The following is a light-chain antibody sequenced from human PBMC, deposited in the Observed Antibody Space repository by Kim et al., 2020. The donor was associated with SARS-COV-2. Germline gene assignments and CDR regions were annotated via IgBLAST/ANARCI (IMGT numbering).Light chain of an antibody. J-gene: IGKJ1*01. CDR3: QQYATSLRT. CDR2: GAS. V-gene: IGKV3-20*01. Sequence: SPGESATLSCRASQSVSSSYLAWYQQKPGQAPRLLIYGASSRAIGIPDRFSGSGSGTDFTLTISRLEPEDFAVYYCQQYATSLRTFGQGTKVDIK. CDR1: QSVSSSY.